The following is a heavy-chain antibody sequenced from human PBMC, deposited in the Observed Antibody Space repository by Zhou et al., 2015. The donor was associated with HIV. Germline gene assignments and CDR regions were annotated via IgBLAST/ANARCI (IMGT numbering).Heavy chain of an antibody. V-gene: IGHV1-69*01. J-gene: IGHJ4*02. CDR3: ARPRGGSTYYFDS. CDR2: IVPVFGTT. D-gene: IGHD5-12*01. Sequence: QVQLLQSGAELKKPGSSVKVSCTASGGTFSSYSISWVRQAPGQGLEWLGGIVPVFGTTNYAEKFQARATITADESTSTAYMELSNLRSEDTAIYYCARPRGGSTYYFDSVGQGLPGPPSP. CDR1: GGTFSSYS.